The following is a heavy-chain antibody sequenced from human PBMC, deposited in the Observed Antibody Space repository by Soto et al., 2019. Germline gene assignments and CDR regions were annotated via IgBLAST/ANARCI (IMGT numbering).Heavy chain of an antibody. J-gene: IGHJ5*02. CDR3: ARVYARGGATYL. CDR1: GGTFSSYA. D-gene: IGHD1-26*01. CDR2: IIPIFGTA. Sequence: GASVKVSCKASGGTFSSYAISWVRQAPGQGLEWMGGIIPIFGTANYAQKFQGRVTITADKSTSTAYMELSSLRSEDTAVYYCARVYARGGATYLWGQGTLVTVSS. V-gene: IGHV1-69*06.